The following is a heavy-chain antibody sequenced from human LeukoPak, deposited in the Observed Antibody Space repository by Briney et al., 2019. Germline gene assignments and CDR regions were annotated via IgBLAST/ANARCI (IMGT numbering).Heavy chain of an antibody. CDR1: GFTFSSYA. D-gene: IGHD3-22*01. CDR3: AKQSLYDSSGHFHY. CDR2: ITGSGGHT. J-gene: IGHJ4*02. Sequence: GGSLRLSCAASGFTFSSYAMTWVRQAPGKGLEWVSTITGSGGHTYYADSVKGRFTISRDNSKNTLFLRMNSLRAEDTAVYFCAKQSLYDSSGHFHYWGQGTLVTVSS. V-gene: IGHV3-23*01.